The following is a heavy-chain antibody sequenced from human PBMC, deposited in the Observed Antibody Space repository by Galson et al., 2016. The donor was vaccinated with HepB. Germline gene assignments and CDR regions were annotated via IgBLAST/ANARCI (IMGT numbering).Heavy chain of an antibody. CDR2: IGATGRTT. D-gene: IGHD6-6*01. CDR3: ATGSKATRRGFNP. Sequence: SLRLSCAASGFTFSSYGMSWVRQAPGKGLEWVSVIGATGRTTYYADSVKGRFTISRDNSKNALYLQMNSLRAEDTALYYCATGSKATRRGFNPWGQGTLGTVSS. V-gene: IGHV3-23*01. CDR1: GFTFSSYG. J-gene: IGHJ5*02.